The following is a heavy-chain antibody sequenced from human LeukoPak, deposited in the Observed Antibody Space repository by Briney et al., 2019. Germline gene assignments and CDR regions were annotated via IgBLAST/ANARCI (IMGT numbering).Heavy chain of an antibody. D-gene: IGHD5-18*01. CDR3: ARENDRYGRIDY. J-gene: IGHJ4*02. CDR1: GGSISSYY. CDR2: VSYSGST. Sequence: SETLSLTCTVSGGSISSYYWSWVRQPPGKGLEWIGYVSYSGSTDYNPSLKSRVIISIDTSKNQFSLRLSSVTAADTAVYYCARENDRYGRIDYWGQGSQVTVSS. V-gene: IGHV4-59*01.